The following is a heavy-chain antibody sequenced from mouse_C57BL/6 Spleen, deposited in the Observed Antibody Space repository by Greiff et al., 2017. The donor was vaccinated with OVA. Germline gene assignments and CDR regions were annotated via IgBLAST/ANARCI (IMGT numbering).Heavy chain of an antibody. CDR2: IDPSDSYT. D-gene: IGHD2-4*01. CDR3: ARGNDYGPLYFDV. Sequence: QVQLQQPGAELVMPGASVKLSCKASGYTFTSYWMHWVKQRPGQGLEWIGEIDPSDSYTNYNQKFKGKSTLTVDKSSSTAYMQLSSLTSEDSAVYYCARGNDYGPLYFDVWGTGTTVTVSS. CDR1: GYTFTSYW. V-gene: IGHV1-69*01. J-gene: IGHJ1*03.